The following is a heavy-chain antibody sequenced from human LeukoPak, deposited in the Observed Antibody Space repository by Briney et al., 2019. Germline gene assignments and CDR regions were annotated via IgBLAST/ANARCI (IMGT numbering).Heavy chain of an antibody. CDR2: ISSSSSYI. V-gene: IGHV3-21*01. CDR3: ARDSLSGVRGVIRKYFDY. CDR1: GFTFSTYY. D-gene: IGHD3-10*01. J-gene: IGHJ4*02. Sequence: GGSLRLSCAASGFTFSTYYMNRVRQTSGKGLEWVSSISSSSSYIYYADSVKGRFTISRDNAKNSLYLQMNSLRAEDTAVYYCARDSLSGVRGVIRKYFDYWGQGTLVTVSS.